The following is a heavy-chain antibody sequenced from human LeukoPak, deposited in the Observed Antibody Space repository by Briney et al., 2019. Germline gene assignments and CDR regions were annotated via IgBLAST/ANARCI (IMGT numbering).Heavy chain of an antibody. CDR2: IHPDGIEK. CDR1: GFTFRTYW. Sequence: GGSLRLSCAASGFTFRTYWMSWVRQAPGKGLEWVANIHPDGIEKYHVDSVKGRFTIFRDNARNLLYLQMNSLRAEDTAVYYCAKTSPRIYWGQGTLVTVSS. CDR3: AKTSPRIY. V-gene: IGHV3-7*03. J-gene: IGHJ4*02.